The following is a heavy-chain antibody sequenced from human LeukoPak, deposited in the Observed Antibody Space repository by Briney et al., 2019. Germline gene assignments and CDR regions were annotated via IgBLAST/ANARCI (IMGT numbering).Heavy chain of an antibody. CDR3: TREVGAIDY. CDR2: ISSSSSTI. CDR1: GFTFSGYS. Sequence: PGGSLRLSCAVSGFTFSGYSMNWVRQAPGKGLEWISYISSSSSTIYYADSVKGRFTISRDNAKNSLYLQMNSLRAEDTAVYYCTREVGAIDYWGQGTLVTVSS. D-gene: IGHD1-26*01. V-gene: IGHV3-48*04. J-gene: IGHJ4*02.